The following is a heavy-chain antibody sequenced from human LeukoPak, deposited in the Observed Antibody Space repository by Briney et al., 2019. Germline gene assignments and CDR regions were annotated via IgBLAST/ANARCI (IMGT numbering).Heavy chain of an antibody. V-gene: IGHV3-72*01. D-gene: IGHD5-24*01. J-gene: IGHJ4*02. CDR3: TRDLQTAITDY. CDR2: TENKANSYTT. Sequence: GGSLRLSCAASGFTFIDHYMDWVRQAPGKGLECVGRTENKANSYTTEYAASVKGRFTISRDDSKDSLYLQMNSLKTEDTAVYYCTRDLQTAITDYWGQGSLVTVSS. CDR1: GFTFIDHY.